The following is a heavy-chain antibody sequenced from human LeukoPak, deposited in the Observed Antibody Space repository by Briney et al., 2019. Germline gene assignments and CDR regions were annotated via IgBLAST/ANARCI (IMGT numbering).Heavy chain of an antibody. CDR3: AKEKYSNYVKGWFDP. J-gene: IGHJ5*02. Sequence: GRSLRLSCAASGFTFDDYAMHWVRQAPGKGLEWVPGISWNSGSIGYADSVKGRFTISRDNAKNSPYLQVNSLRAEDTALYYCAKEKYSNYVKGWFDPWGQGTLVTVSS. D-gene: IGHD4-11*01. CDR2: ISWNSGSI. V-gene: IGHV3-9*01. CDR1: GFTFDDYA.